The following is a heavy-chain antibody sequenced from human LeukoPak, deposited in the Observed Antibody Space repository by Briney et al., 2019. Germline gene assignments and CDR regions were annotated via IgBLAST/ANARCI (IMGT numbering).Heavy chain of an antibody. Sequence: PGRSLRLSCAASGFTFSSYEMNWVRQAPGKGLEWVSYISSSGSIIYFADSVRGRFTVSRDNAKNSLYLQMNSLRAEDTAVYYCVRDVGGFDIWGQGTMVTVSS. D-gene: IGHD3-16*01. J-gene: IGHJ3*02. CDR2: ISSSGSII. V-gene: IGHV3-48*03. CDR3: VRDVGGFDI. CDR1: GFTFSSYE.